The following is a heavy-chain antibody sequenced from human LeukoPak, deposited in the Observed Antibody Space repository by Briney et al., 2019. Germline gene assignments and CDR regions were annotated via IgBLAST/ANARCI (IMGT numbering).Heavy chain of an antibody. D-gene: IGHD3-3*01. CDR3: ARIYPFWSGPYTTSYYFDN. J-gene: IGHJ4*02. Sequence: SETLSLTCTVSGGSMSSHYWSWIRQPPGKGLEWIGYIYYSGSTNYNPSLKSRIAISVDTSKNQFSLKPSSVTAADTAVYYCARIYPFWSGPYTTSYYFDNWGQGTLVAVSS. CDR2: IYYSGST. CDR1: GGSMSSHY. V-gene: IGHV4-59*11.